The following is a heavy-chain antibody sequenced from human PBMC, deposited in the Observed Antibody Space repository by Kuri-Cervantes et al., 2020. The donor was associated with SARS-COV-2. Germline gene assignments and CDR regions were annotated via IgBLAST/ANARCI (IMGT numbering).Heavy chain of an antibody. CDR1: GYTFTSYY. CDR2: INPSGGST. V-gene: IGHV1-46*01. D-gene: IGHD2-2*02. J-gene: IGHJ4*02. Sequence: ASVKVSCKASGYTFTSYYMHWVRQAPGQGLEWMGIINPSGGSTSYAQKFQGRVTMTRNTSISTAYMELSSLRSEDTAVYYCARVRCSSTSCYSPSDYWGQGTLVTVSS. CDR3: ARVRCSSTSCYSPSDY.